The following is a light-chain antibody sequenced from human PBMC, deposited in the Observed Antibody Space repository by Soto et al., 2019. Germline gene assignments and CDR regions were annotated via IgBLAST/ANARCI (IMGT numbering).Light chain of an antibody. CDR3: QQRRNWSWLT. J-gene: IGKJ4*01. CDR2: DVF. Sequence: EIVLTQSPATLSLSPGERATLSCRASQSVNNYLAWYQQKPGQAPRLLIYDVFNRATGIPARFSGSGSGTDFTLTISSLKPEDFAIYYCQQRRNWSWLTFGAGTKVEIK. CDR1: QSVNNY. V-gene: IGKV3-11*01.